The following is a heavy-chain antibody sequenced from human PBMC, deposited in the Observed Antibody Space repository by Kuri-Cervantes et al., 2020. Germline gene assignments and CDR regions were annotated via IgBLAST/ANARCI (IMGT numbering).Heavy chain of an antibody. Sequence: GGSLRLSCAASGFTFSSYSMNWVRQAPGKGLEWVSSISSSSSYIYYADSVKGRFTISRDNAKNSLYLQMNSLRAEDTAVYYCARMTTVYGMDVWGQGTTVTVSS. V-gene: IGHV3-21*01. J-gene: IGHJ6*02. CDR2: ISSSSSYI. D-gene: IGHD4-17*01. CDR1: GFTFSSYS. CDR3: ARMTTVYGMDV.